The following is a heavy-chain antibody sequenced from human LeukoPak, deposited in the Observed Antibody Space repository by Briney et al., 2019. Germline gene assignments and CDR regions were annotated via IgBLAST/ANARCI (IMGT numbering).Heavy chain of an antibody. CDR1: GGSISSSSYY. CDR3: ARHAPITIFGVVTVFDY. D-gene: IGHD3-3*01. Sequence: SETLSLTCTVSGGSISSSSYYWGWIRQPPGKGQEWIGRIYYSGSTYYNPSLKSRVTISVDTSKNQFSLKLSSVTAADTAVYYCARHAPITIFGVVTVFDYWGQGTLVTVSS. J-gene: IGHJ4*02. CDR2: IYYSGST. V-gene: IGHV4-39*01.